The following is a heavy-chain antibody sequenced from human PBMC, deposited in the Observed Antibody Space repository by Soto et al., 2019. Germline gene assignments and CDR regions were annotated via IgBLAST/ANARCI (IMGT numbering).Heavy chain of an antibody. Sequence: QVQLVQSGAEVKKPGSSVKVSCKASGGTFSSYTISWVRQAPGQGLEWMGRIIPILGIANYAQKFQGRVTITVDKSTSTAYMELSSLRSEDTAVYYCARVLGSSRNAWGQGTLVTVSS. CDR3: ARVLGSSRNA. D-gene: IGHD6-13*01. J-gene: IGHJ4*02. V-gene: IGHV1-69*02. CDR1: GGTFSSYT. CDR2: IIPILGIA.